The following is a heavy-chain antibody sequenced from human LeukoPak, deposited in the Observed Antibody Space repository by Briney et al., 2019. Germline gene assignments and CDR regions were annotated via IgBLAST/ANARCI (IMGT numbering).Heavy chain of an antibody. V-gene: IGHV4-39*01. J-gene: IGHJ4*02. Sequence: SETLSLTCTVSGASISSSTYYWGWIRQPPGKGLEWIGTVYYSGGTSYYPSLKSRVTISVDTSKNQFSLKLTSVTAADTAVYYCATQAAGGPLDDCGQGTLLTVS. CDR2: VYYSGGT. CDR1: GASISSSTYY. D-gene: IGHD2-15*01. CDR3: ATQAAGGPLDD.